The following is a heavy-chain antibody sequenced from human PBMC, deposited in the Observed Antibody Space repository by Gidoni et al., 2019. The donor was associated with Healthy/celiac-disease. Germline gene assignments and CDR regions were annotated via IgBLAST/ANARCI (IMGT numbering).Heavy chain of an antibody. J-gene: IGHJ3*02. Sequence: QVQLVQSGAEVKKPGASVKVSCQASGYTFTGYYMHWGRQAPGHGLEWMGWINPNSGGTNYAQKFQGRVTMTRDTSISTAYMELSRLRSDDTAVYYCARATSVTGIAVASTTSDAFDIWGQGTMVTVSS. CDR1: GYTFTGYY. D-gene: IGHD6-19*01. V-gene: IGHV1-2*02. CDR3: ARATSVTGIAVASTTSDAFDI. CDR2: INPNSGGT.